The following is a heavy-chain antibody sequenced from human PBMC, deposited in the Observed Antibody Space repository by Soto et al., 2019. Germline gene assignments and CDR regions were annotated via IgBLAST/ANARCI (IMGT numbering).Heavy chain of an antibody. V-gene: IGHV3-23*01. D-gene: IGHD2-8*01. Sequence: EVQLLESGGGLVQPGGSLRLSCAASGFSFSTYAMTWVRQAPGKGLEWVSTITPSGGNTYYADSVKVRFTITRDNSENTLYLHMNSLIAEDTAVYYCAGRYCPNGVCYTNYYYYMDIWGEGTTVTVSS. CDR3: AGRYCPNGVCYTNYYYYMDI. CDR1: GFSFSTYA. CDR2: ITPSGGNT. J-gene: IGHJ6*03.